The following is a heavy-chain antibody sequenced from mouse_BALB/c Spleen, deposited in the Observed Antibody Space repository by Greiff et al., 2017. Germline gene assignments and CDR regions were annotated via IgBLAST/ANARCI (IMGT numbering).Heavy chain of an antibody. CDR2: IDPENGNT. CDR1: GFNIKDYY. CDR3: ARGYGYDAY. J-gene: IGHJ3*01. Sequence: LVESGAELVRPGALVKLSCKASGFNIKDYYMHWVKQRPEQGLEWIGWIDPENGNTIYDPKFQGKASITADTSSNTAYLQLSSLTSEDTAVYYCARGYGYDAYWGQGTLVTVSA. D-gene: IGHD1-2*01. V-gene: IGHV14-1*02.